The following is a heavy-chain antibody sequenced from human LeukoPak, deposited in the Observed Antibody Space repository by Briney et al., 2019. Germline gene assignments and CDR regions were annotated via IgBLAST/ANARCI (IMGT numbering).Heavy chain of an antibody. J-gene: IGHJ4*02. CDR2: IRSRTSTR. V-gene: IGHV3-48*01. Sequence: GGTLRLSCAASGFTFTSYSMNWVRQAPGKGLEWVSYIRSRTSTRYYADSVKGRFTISRDDAKNSLYLQMNSLRAEDTAIYYCVRDHHWGFDSWGQGTQVTVSS. CDR1: GFTFTSYS. CDR3: VRDHHWGFDS. D-gene: IGHD7-27*01.